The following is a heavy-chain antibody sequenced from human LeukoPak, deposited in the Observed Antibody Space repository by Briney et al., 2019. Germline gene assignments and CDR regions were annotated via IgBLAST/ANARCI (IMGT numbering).Heavy chain of an antibody. CDR3: ARLGKKRFIVLADY. CDR2: IYYSGST. CDR1: GGSISSSSYY. V-gene: IGHV4-39*01. Sequence: SETLSLTCTVSGGSISSSSYYWGWIRQPPGKGLEWIGSIYYSGSTYYNPSLKSQVTISVDTSKNQFSLKLSSVTAADTAVYYCARLGKKRFIVLADYWGQGTLVTVSS. J-gene: IGHJ4*02. D-gene: IGHD2-15*01.